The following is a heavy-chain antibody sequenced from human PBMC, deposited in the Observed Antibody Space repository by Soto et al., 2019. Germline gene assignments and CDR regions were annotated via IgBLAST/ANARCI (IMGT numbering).Heavy chain of an antibody. CDR3: ARARFLEWSPWFDP. J-gene: IGHJ5*02. D-gene: IGHD3-3*01. Sequence: PSETLSLTCTVSGGSISSGGYYWSCIREHPGKGLECIGYIYYIGCTYYNPSLKSRVTISVDTSKNQFSLKLSSVNAADTAVYYCARARFLEWSPWFDPWGQGTLVTVSS. CDR2: IYYIGCT. V-gene: IGHV4-31*03. CDR1: GGSISSGGYY.